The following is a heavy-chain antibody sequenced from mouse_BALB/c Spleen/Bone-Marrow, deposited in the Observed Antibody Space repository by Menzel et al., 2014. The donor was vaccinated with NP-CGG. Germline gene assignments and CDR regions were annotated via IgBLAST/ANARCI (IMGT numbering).Heavy chain of an antibody. V-gene: IGHV1-9*01. J-gene: IGHJ1*01. D-gene: IGHD3-3*01. CDR1: GYTFSSYW. CDR2: ILPGSGST. Sequence: VQLQQSGAELMKPGASVKISCKATGYTFSSYWIEWVKQRPGHGLEWIGEILPGSGSTNYNEKFKGKATFTADTSSNTAYMQPSGLTSEDSAVYYGARGGGRGGYWYFDVWGAGTTVTVSS. CDR3: ARGGGRGGYWYFDV.